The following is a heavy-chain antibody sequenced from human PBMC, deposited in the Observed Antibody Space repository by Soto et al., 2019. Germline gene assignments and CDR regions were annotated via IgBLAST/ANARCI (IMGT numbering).Heavy chain of an antibody. CDR1: GGSISSYY. V-gene: IGHV4-59*01. CDR3: AAIAAAGTFDY. D-gene: IGHD6-13*01. Sequence: SETLSLTCTVSGGSISSYYGIWIRQPPGKGLEWIGYIYYSGSTNYNPSLKSRVTISVDTSKNQFSLKLSSVTAADTAVYYCAAIAAAGTFDYWGQGTLVTVSS. J-gene: IGHJ4*02. CDR2: IYYSGST.